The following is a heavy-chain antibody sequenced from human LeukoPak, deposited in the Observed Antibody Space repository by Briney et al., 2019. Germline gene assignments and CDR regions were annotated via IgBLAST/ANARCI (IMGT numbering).Heavy chain of an antibody. J-gene: IGHJ4*02. CDR2: IGWDDDK. D-gene: IGHD6-19*01. CDR3: ARIYSSGWYDY. CDR1: GFSLSTSGMR. V-gene: IGHV2-70*04. Sequence: SGPALVKPTQTLTLTCTFSGFSLSTSGMRVSWIRQPPGKALEWLARIGWDDDKFYSTSLKTRLTISKDTSKNQVVLTMTNMDPVDTATYYCARIYSSGWYDYWGQGTLVTVSS.